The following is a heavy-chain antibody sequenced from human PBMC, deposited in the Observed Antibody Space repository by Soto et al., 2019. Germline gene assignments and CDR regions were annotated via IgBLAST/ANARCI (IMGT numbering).Heavy chain of an antibody. J-gene: IGHJ3*02. CDR3: ARDRYCGGDRYNAFDT. V-gene: IGHV3-33*01. CDR2: IWYDGSNK. CDR1: GFTFSSYG. D-gene: IGHD2-21*02. Sequence: GGSLRLSCAASGFTFSSYGMHWVRQAPGKGLEWVAVIWYDGSNKYYADSVKGRFTISRDNSKNTLYLQMNSLRAEDTAVYYCARDRYCGGDRYNAFDTWGQGTMVTVSS.